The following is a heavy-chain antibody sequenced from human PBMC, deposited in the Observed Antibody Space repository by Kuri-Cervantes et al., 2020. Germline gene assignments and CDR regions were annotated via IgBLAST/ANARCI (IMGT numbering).Heavy chain of an antibody. Sequence: GGSLRLSCAASGFTFSSYGMHWVRQAPGKGLEWVAVISYDGSNKYYADSVKGRFTISRDNSKDTLYLQMNSLRAEDTAVYYCARDNWHYVSYFDLWGQGTLVTVSS. V-gene: IGHV3-30*03. D-gene: IGHD1-7*01. CDR1: GFTFSSYG. J-gene: IGHJ4*02. CDR2: ISYDGSNK. CDR3: ARDNWHYVSYFDL.